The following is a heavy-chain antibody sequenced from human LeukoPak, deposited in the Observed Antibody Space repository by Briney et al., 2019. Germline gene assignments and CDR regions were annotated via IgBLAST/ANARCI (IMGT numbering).Heavy chain of an antibody. Sequence: SGTLSLTCAVSGGSISSSNWWSWVRQPPGKGLEWIGEIYHSGSTNYNPSLKSRVTISVDKSKNQFSLKLSSVTAADTAVYYCARGSVVVPAAPFDPWGQGTLVTVSS. CDR2: IYHSGST. J-gene: IGHJ5*02. V-gene: IGHV4-4*02. CDR1: GGSISSSNW. CDR3: ARGSVVVPAAPFDP. D-gene: IGHD2-2*01.